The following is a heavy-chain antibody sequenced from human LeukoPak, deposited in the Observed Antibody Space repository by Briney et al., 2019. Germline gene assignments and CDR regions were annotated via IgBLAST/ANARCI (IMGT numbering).Heavy chain of an antibody. CDR1: GGSFSGYY. D-gene: IGHD3-22*01. CDR3: ARGRRGITMIVVEPHRDAFDI. V-gene: IGHV4-34*01. Sequence: PSETLSLTCAVYGGSFSGYYWSWIRQPPGKGLEWIGEINHSGSTNYNPSLKSRVTISVDTSKNQFSLKLSSVTAADTAVYYCARGRRGITMIVVEPHRDAFDIWGQGTMVTVSS. J-gene: IGHJ3*02. CDR2: INHSGST.